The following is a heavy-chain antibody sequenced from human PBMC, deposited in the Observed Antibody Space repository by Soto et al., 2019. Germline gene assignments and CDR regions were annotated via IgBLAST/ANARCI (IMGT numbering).Heavy chain of an antibody. D-gene: IGHD3-3*01. CDR3: ITDPYYDFWSGYHFDY. J-gene: IGHJ4*02. CDR1: GFSFSKAW. V-gene: IGHV3-15*01. CDR2: IRNKTDGGTT. Sequence: GGSLRLSCAASGFSFSKAWMSWVRLTPGKSLEWVARIRNKTDGGTTDYPAPVRGRFTISRDDSRSTLYLQMNSLKTEDTAVYYCITDPYYDFWSGYHFDYWGQGTLVTVPS.